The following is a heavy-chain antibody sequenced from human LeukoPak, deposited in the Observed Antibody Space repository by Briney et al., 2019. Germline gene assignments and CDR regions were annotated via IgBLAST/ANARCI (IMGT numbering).Heavy chain of an antibody. V-gene: IGHV4-4*02. D-gene: IGHD3-10*01. CDR3: ARDLDYYGSGSGGFDY. J-gene: IGHJ4*02. Sequence: SETLSLTCAGSGGSISSSNWWSWVRQPPGKGLEWIGEIYHSGSTNYNPSLKSRVTISVDKSKNQFSLKLSSVTAVDTAVYYCARDLDYYGSGSGGFDYWAREPWSPSPQ. CDR2: IYHSGST. CDR1: GGSISSSNW.